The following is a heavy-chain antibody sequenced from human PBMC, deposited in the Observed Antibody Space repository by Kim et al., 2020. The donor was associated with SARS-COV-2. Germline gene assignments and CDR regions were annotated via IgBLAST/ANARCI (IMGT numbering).Heavy chain of an antibody. CDR2: INPSGGST. J-gene: IGHJ6*02. Sequence: ASVKVSCKASGYTFTSYYMHWVRQAPGQGLEWMGIINPSGGSTSYAQKFQGRVTMTRDTSTSTVYMELSSLRAEDTAVYYCARDLDSSTPRFGSDYYYYGMDVWGQGTTVTVSS. CDR1: GYTFTSYY. CDR3: ARDLDSSTPRFGSDYYYYGMDV. D-gene: IGHD6-13*01. V-gene: IGHV1-46*01.